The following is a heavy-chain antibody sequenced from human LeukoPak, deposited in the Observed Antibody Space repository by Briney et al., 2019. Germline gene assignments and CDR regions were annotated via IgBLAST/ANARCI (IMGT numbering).Heavy chain of an antibody. J-gene: IGHJ6*03. CDR3: ARAATGTTGTTPYYYYYMDV. Sequence: ASVKVSCKASGYTFTSYGISLVRQSPGQGLEWMGWISTYNGNTNYAQKLQGRVTMTTDTSTSTAYMELRSLRSDDTAVYYCARAATGTTGTTPYYYYYMDVWGKGTTVTVSS. CDR2: ISTYNGNT. CDR1: GYTFTSYG. V-gene: IGHV1-18*01. D-gene: IGHD1-1*01.